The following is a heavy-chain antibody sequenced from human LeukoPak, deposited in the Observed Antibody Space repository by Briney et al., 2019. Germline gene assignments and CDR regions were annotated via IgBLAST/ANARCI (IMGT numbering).Heavy chain of an antibody. V-gene: IGHV3-30*04. Sequence: GGSLKLSCAASGFTFSSYAMHWVRQAPGKGLGWVGVISYDGSNKYYADSVKGRFTISRDNSKNTLYLQMNSLRAEDTAVYYCARAQLPYSSSAAHDYWGQGTLVTVSS. CDR2: ISYDGSNK. CDR3: ARAQLPYSSSAAHDY. J-gene: IGHJ4*02. CDR1: GFTFSSYA. D-gene: IGHD6-13*01.